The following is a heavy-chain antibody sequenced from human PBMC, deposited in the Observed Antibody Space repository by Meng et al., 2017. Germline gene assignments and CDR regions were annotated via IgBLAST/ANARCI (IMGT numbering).Heavy chain of an antibody. CDR3: ARRGAYSSSWQNYFDS. J-gene: IGHJ4*02. CDR1: GFTFSDYY. Sequence: GESLKISCAASGFTFSDYYMSWIRQAPGRGLEWVSGIGGNSGGTYYADSVKGRFTISRDNSKNTLYLQMDSLRAEDTAVYYCARRGAYSSSWQNYFDSWGQGTLVTVS. CDR2: IGGNSGGT. D-gene: IGHD6-13*01. V-gene: IGHV3-23*01.